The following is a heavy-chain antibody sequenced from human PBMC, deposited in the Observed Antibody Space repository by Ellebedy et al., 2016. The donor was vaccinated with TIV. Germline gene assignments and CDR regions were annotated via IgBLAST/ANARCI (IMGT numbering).Heavy chain of an antibody. CDR3: AGAWGWGGDY. J-gene: IGHJ4*02. CDR1: GYTFSSSK. Sequence: AASVKVSCKASGYTFSSSKMHWARQAPGQRLEWMGWINAGNGNTKHSQKFQGRVTLTRDTSASTAYMELSSLRSEDTAVYYCAGAWGWGGDYWGQGTLVTVSS. V-gene: IGHV1-3*01. CDR2: INAGNGNT. D-gene: IGHD3-16*01.